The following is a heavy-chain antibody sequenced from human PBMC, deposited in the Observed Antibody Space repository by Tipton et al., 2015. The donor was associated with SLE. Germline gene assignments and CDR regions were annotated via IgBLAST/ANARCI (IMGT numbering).Heavy chain of an antibody. J-gene: IGHJ4*02. V-gene: IGHV6-1*01. Sequence: GLVKPSQTLSLTCAISGDSVSSNSAAWNWIRQSPSRGLEWLGRTYYRSKWYNDYAVSVKSRITINPDTSKNQFSLQLNSVTPEDTAVYYCARTLEGDFWSCYPWYFDYWGQGTLVTVSS. CDR3: ARTLEGDFWSCYPWYFDY. CDR2: TYYRSKWYN. CDR1: GDSVSSNSAA. D-gene: IGHD3-3*01.